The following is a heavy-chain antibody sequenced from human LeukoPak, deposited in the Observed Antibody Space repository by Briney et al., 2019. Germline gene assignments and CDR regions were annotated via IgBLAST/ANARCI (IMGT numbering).Heavy chain of an antibody. J-gene: IGHJ4*02. V-gene: IGHV3-74*01. CDR1: GFTFSSYA. Sequence: GGSLRLSCAASGFTFSSYAMHWVRQAPGKGLVWVSRVKSDGSSTSYADSVKGRFTISRDNARNTLYLQMNSLRAEDTAVYYCARDGFLGPDTAYLDYWGQGTPVTVSS. CDR3: ARDGFLGPDTAYLDY. CDR2: VKSDGSST. D-gene: IGHD2-21*02.